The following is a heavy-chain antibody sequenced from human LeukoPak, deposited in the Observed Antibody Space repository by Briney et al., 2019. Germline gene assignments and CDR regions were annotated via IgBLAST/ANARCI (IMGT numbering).Heavy chain of an antibody. D-gene: IGHD1-1*01. CDR3: VRVAKERVGGVYYFDY. J-gene: IGHJ4*02. Sequence: GGSLRLSCAASGFTFSDHEMHWVRQVTGKGLEWDSAIGTAGDTYYTGSVKGRFTISRENAKNSLYLQMNSLRAGDTAVYYCVRVAKERVGGVYYFDYWGQGTPVTVSS. CDR1: GFTFSDHE. CDR2: IGTAGDT. V-gene: IGHV3-13*01.